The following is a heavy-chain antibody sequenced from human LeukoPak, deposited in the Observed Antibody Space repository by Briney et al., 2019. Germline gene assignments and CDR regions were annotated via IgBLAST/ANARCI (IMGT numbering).Heavy chain of an antibody. CDR2: ISWNSGSI. V-gene: IGHV3-9*01. CDR1: GFTFDDYA. J-gene: IGHJ4*02. Sequence: SGGSLRLSCAASGFTFDDYAMHWVRQAPGKGLEWVSGISWNSGSIGYADSVKGRFTISRDNAKNSLYLQMSSLRAEDTALYYCAKDNSIAAAGLGYWGQGTLVTVSS. D-gene: IGHD6-13*01. CDR3: AKDNSIAAAGLGY.